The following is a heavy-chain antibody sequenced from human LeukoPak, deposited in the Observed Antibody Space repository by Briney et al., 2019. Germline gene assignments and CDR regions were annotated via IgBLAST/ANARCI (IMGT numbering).Heavy chain of an antibody. D-gene: IGHD1-26*01. V-gene: IGHV4-59*01. CDR3: ARGRYSGTY. Sequence: PSETLSLTCTVSGGSISGYYWTWIRQPPGKGLEWIGYIYYSGSTNYNPSLKSRVTMSVDTSKNQFSLKLSSVTAADTAVYCCARGRYSGTYWGQGILVTVSS. CDR1: GGSISGYY. CDR2: IYYSGST. J-gene: IGHJ4*02.